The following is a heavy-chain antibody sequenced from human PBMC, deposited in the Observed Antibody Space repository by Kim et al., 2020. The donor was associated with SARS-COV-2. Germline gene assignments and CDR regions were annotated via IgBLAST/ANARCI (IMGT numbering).Heavy chain of an antibody. J-gene: IGHJ4*02. Sequence: GGSLRLSCAASGFTFSHHWMTWVRQAPGKGLEWVANIKQDGSESYYVDSVKGRFTISRDNAKNSLYLQMNSLRVEDTAVYYCASSVFGDNYWGQGTLVSVSS. CDR3: ASSVFGDNY. V-gene: IGHV3-7*01. D-gene: IGHD3-10*02. CDR2: IKQDGSES. CDR1: GFTFSHHW.